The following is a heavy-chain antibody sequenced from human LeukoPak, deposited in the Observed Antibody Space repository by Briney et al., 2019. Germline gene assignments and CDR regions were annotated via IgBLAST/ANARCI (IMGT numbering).Heavy chain of an antibody. D-gene: IGHD2-2*01. J-gene: IGHJ4*02. CDR1: GYTFTSYG. CDR2: ISAYNGNT. CDR3: ARDLQPCSSTSCYVLGPDY. Sequence: GASVKVSCKASGYTFTSYGISWVRQAPGQGLEWMGWISAYNGNTNYAQKLQGRVTMTTDTSTSTAYMELRSLRSDDTAVYYCARDLQPCSSTSCYVLGPDYWGQGTQVTVSS. V-gene: IGHV1-18*01.